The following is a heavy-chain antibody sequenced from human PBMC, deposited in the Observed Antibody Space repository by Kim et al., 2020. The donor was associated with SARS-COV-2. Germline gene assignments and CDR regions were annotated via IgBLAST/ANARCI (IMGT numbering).Heavy chain of an antibody. CDR3: ARDSEDSSDQGTYYFDY. J-gene: IGHJ4*02. CDR1: GFTFSSYS. V-gene: IGHV3-21*01. Sequence: GGSLRRSCAASGFTFSSYSMNWVRQAPGKGLEWVSSISSSSSYIYYADSVKGRFTISRDNAKNSLYLQMNSLRAEDTAVYYCARDSEDSSDQGTYYFDYWGQGTLVTVSS. D-gene: IGHD3-22*01. CDR2: ISSSSSYI.